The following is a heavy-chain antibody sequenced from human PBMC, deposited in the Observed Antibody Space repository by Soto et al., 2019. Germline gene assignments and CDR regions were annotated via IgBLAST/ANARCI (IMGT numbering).Heavy chain of an antibody. Sequence: LSLTCTVSGGSISSGGYDWSWIRQHPGKGLEWIGYIYYSGSTYYNPSLKSRVTISVDTSKNQFSLKLSSVTAADTAVYYCARDLGNYGEHYFDYWGQGTLVTVS. V-gene: IGHV4-31*03. CDR1: GGSISSGGYD. J-gene: IGHJ4*02. CDR2: IYYSGST. D-gene: IGHD4-17*01. CDR3: ARDLGNYGEHYFDY.